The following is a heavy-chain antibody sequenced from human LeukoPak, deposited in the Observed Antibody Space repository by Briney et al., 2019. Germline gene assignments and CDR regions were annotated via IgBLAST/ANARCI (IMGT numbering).Heavy chain of an antibody. D-gene: IGHD2-2*01. V-gene: IGHV3-23*01. CDR1: GGSISRNSYY. J-gene: IGHJ5*01. CDR2: ISDSGGTT. Sequence: PSETLSLTCTVSGGSISRNSYYWGWIRQAPGKGLEWVSAISDSGGTTYYAESVKGRFTMSRDNSKNTLYLQMNSLRVEDTAEYYCAKFIRGYCSSISCPNWFDSWGQGTLVTVSS. CDR3: AKFIRGYCSSISCPNWFDS.